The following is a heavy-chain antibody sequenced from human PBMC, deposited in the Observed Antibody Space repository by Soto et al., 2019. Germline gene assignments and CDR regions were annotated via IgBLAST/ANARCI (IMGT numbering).Heavy chain of an antibody. CDR1: GYSFISYG. D-gene: IGHD5-18*01. V-gene: IGHV1-18*04. J-gene: IGHJ4*02. CDR3: ARVDTSMDGVDY. CDR2: ISANNGNT. Sequence: GSSVKVSCKAAGYSFISYGIGWVRQAPGQGLEWMGWISANNGNTNYAQKVQGRVSMTTDTSTSTAYMELRSLRSDDTAVYYCARVDTSMDGVDYWGQGTPVTGSS.